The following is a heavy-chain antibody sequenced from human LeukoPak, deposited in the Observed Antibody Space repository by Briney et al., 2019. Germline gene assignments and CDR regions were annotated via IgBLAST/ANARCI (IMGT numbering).Heavy chain of an antibody. D-gene: IGHD1-26*01. Sequence: SETLSLTCTVSGGSVSSGSYYWSWIRQPPGKGLEWIGYIYYNGSTNYNPSLKSRVTISVDTSKNQFSLKLSSVTAADTAVYYCARVRVRALPRQLTFDPWGQGTLVTVSS. V-gene: IGHV4-61*01. CDR1: GGSVSSGSYY. CDR3: ARVRVRALPRQLTFDP. J-gene: IGHJ5*02. CDR2: IYYNGST.